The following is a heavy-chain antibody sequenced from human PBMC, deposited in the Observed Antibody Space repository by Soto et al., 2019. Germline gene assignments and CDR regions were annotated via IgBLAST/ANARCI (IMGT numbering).Heavy chain of an antibody. CDR3: ARDFCPVPTCYDL. J-gene: IGHJ4*02. CDR2: IGSDGRPT. D-gene: IGHD2-2*01. Sequence: GGSLRLSCVASGFPFSSYWMHWIRQVPGKGLMWVSQIGSDGRPTTYADSVKGRFTISRDNARNTLYLQMNSLRAEDTAVYYCARDFCPVPTCYDLWGQGVLVTVSS. V-gene: IGHV3-74*03. CDR1: GFPFSSYW.